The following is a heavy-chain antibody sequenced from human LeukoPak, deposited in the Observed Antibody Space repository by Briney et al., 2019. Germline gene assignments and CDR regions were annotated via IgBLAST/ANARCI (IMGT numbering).Heavy chain of an antibody. D-gene: IGHD3-22*01. Sequence: PSETLSLTCTVSGGSIRSYWSWIRQPAGKGLEWIGRIYGSGSTDYNPSLKSRVTMSIDTSKNQFSLNLISVTAADTAVYYCARVYNRIWSSGYYYDYWGQGTLVTVSS. V-gene: IGHV4-4*07. CDR1: GGSIRSY. CDR2: IYGSGST. J-gene: IGHJ4*02. CDR3: ARVYNRIWSSGYYYDY.